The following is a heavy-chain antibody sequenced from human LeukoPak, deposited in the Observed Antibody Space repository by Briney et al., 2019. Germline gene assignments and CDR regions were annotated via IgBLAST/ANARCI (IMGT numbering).Heavy chain of an antibody. V-gene: IGHV3-53*01. J-gene: IGHJ3*02. CDR1: GFTVSSNY. Sequence: GGSLRLPCAASGFTVSSNYMSWVRQAPGKGLEWVSVIYSGGSTYYADSVKGRFTISRDNSKNTLYLQMNSLRAEDTAVYYCASTVIPLFRAFDIWGQGTMVTVSS. D-gene: IGHD4-17*01. CDR2: IYSGGST. CDR3: ASTVIPLFRAFDI.